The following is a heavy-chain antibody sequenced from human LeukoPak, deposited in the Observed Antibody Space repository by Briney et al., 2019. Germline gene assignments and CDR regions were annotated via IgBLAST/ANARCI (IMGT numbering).Heavy chain of an antibody. Sequence: GGSLRLSCASSGFTFSSYAMSWVRQAPGKGLEWVSTIGGTGVRTYYADSVKGRFTISRDNSKNTLYLQINSLRAEDTAFYYCARNFGGGDRSGPFYWGQGTLVTVSS. CDR1: GFTFSSYA. D-gene: IGHD3-22*01. J-gene: IGHJ4*02. CDR2: IGGTGVRT. CDR3: ARNFGGGDRSGPFY. V-gene: IGHV3-23*01.